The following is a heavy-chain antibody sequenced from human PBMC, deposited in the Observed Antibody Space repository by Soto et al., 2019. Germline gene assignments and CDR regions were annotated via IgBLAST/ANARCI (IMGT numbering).Heavy chain of an antibody. CDR3: ASQLRDSDYYFAY. D-gene: IGHD1-26*01. V-gene: IGHV1-69*13. Sequence: ASVKVSCKASGGTFSSYAISWVRQAPGQGLEWMGGIIPIFGTANYAQKFQGRVTITADESTSTAYMELSGLRSEDTAVYYCASQLRDSDYYFAYWGQGTLVTVSS. J-gene: IGHJ4*02. CDR1: GGTFSSYA. CDR2: IIPIFGTA.